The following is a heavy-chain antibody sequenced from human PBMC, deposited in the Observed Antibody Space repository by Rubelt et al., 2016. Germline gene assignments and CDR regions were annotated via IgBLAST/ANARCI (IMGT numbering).Heavy chain of an antibody. V-gene: IGHV6-1*01. CDR1: GDSVSSNSAA. Sequence: QVQLQQSGPGLVKPSQTLSVTCDISGDSVSSNSAAWNWIRQSPSKGLEWLGRTYYRSKWDSDFALSVRSRITINPDPYKNQLSRLLNAVPPEDTAVYYCARGVGASGFDYWGQGTLVTVSS. J-gene: IGHJ4*02. CDR3: ARGVGASGFDY. CDR2: TYYRSKWDS. D-gene: IGHD6-25*01.